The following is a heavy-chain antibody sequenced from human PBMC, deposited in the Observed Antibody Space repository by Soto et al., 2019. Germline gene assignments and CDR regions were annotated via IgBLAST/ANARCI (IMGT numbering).Heavy chain of an antibody. D-gene: IGHD2-15*01. J-gene: IGHJ3*02. Sequence: GESLKISRKGSGYGASIHWVAWLSQMPGKGLEGVGIIYPGNSNTMYSPSFQGQVTISADTALSTTYLQWDTLRPSDTAIYFCARDSHCDGGNFPMGGFDMWGQGIMVTVSS. V-gene: IGHV5-51*01. CDR3: ARDSHCDGGNFPMGGFDM. CDR2: IYPGNSNT. CDR1: GYGASIHW.